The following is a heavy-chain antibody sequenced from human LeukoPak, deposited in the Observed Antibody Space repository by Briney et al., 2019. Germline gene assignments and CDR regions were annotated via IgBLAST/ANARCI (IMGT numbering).Heavy chain of an antibody. CDR1: GGSISSSSYY. CDR2: IYYSGST. V-gene: IGHV4-39*07. CDR3: ARDRRQWLVHAFDY. Sequence: PSETLSLTCTVSGGSISSSSYYWGWIRQPPGKGLEWIGSIYYSGSTYYNPSLKSRVTISVDTSKNQFSLKLSSVTAADTAVYYCARDRRQWLVHAFDYWGQGTLVTVSS. J-gene: IGHJ4*02. D-gene: IGHD6-19*01.